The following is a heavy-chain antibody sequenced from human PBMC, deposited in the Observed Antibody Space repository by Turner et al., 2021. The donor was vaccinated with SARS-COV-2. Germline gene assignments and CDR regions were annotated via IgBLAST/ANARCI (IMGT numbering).Heavy chain of an antibody. CDR1: GFTVSSNY. D-gene: IGHD2-15*01. CDR2: IYSGGST. V-gene: IGHV3-53*01. CDR3: ASTSVVNDGMDV. J-gene: IGHJ6*02. Sequence: EVQLVESGGGLSQPGGSLRITCAASGFTVSSNYMNWVRQAPGKGLEWVSVIYSGGSTFYADSVKGRFTISRDNSKNSLYLQMNSLRAEDTAVYYCASTSVVNDGMDVWGQGTTVTVSS.